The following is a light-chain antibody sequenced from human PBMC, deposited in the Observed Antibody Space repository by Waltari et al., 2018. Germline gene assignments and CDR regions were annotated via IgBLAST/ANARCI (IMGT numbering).Light chain of an antibody. CDR1: DSDIGAYNY. Sequence: TGTDSDIGAYNYVSWYQQHPGKAPKLLLYDVSDRPSGISDHFSGSKSGNTASLTISGLQAEDAADYYCSSYTRSTTVIFGGGTKLTVL. J-gene: IGLJ2*01. CDR2: DVS. V-gene: IGLV2-14*03. CDR3: SSYTRSTTVI.